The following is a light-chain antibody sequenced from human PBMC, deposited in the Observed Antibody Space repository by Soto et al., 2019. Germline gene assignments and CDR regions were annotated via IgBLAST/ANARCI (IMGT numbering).Light chain of an antibody. CDR2: GAS. CDR1: QSVSSGY. V-gene: IGKV3-20*01. J-gene: IGKJ3*01. CDR3: QQYGSSPFT. Sequence: ESVLTQSPGILSLSPGERATLSCRASQSVSSGYLAWYQHKPGQAPRLLIYGASSRATGIPDRFSGSGSGTDFTLTISRLEPEDFAVYYCQQYGSSPFTVGPGTKVDIK.